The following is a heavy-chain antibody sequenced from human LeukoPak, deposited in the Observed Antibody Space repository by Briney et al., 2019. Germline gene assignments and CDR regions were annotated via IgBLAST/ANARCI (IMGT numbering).Heavy chain of an antibody. Sequence: PGRSLRLSCAASGFTFSSYGMHWVRQPPGKGLEWVAVISYDGSNKYYADFVKGRFTISRDNSKNTLYLQMNSLRAEDTAVYYCAKRIAAAGTDFDYWGQGTLVTVSS. J-gene: IGHJ4*02. D-gene: IGHD6-13*01. CDR2: ISYDGSNK. CDR1: GFTFSSYG. V-gene: IGHV3-30*18. CDR3: AKRIAAAGTDFDY.